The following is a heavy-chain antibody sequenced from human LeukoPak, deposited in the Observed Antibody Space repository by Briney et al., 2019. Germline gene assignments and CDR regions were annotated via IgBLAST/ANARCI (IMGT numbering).Heavy chain of an antibody. Sequence: GGSLRLSCTASGFTFSSYEMNWVRQAPGKGLEWCSYISSSGSTIYYADSVEGRFTISRDNAKNSLYLQMNSLRAEETAVYYCAELGITMIGGVWGKGTTVSISS. V-gene: IGHV3-48*03. J-gene: IGHJ6*04. D-gene: IGHD3-10*02. CDR3: AELGITMIGGV. CDR2: ISSSGSTI. CDR1: GFTFSSYE.